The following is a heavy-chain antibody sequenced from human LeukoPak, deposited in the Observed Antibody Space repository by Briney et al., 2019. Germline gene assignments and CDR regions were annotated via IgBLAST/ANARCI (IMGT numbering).Heavy chain of an antibody. D-gene: IGHD2-2*01. CDR2: IIPIFGTA. Sequence: SVKVSCKASGYTFTSHGISWVRQAPGQGLEWMGGIIPIFGTANYAQRFQGRVTITADKSTSTAYMELSSLRSEDTAVYYCARGGVVPAAIGYYYYYYMDVWGKGITVTVSS. V-gene: IGHV1-69*06. J-gene: IGHJ6*03. CDR3: ARGGVVPAAIGYYYYYYMDV. CDR1: GYTFTSHG.